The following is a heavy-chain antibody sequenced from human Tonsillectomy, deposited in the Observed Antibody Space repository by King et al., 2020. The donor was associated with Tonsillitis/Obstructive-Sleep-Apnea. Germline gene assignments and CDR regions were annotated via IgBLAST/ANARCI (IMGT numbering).Heavy chain of an antibody. Sequence: QLQESGPGLVKPSETLSLTCTVSGGSISSYYWSWLRQPPGKGLEWIGYIYYSGSTNYNPSLKSRVTISVDTSKNQFSLKLSSVTAADTAVYYCARRSYGMDVWGQGTTVTVSS. CDR2: IYYSGST. J-gene: IGHJ6*02. V-gene: IGHV4-59*08. CDR3: ARRSYGMDV. CDR1: GGSISSYY.